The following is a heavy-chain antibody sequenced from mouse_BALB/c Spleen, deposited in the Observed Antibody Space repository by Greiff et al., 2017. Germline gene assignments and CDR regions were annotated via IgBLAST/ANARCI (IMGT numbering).Heavy chain of an antibody. Sequence: EVKLMESGGGLVQPGGSRKLSCAASGFTFSSFGMHWVRQAPEKGLEWVAYISSGSSTIYYADTVKGRFTISRDNPKNTLFLQMTSLRSEDTAMYYCARGGGNFYAMDYWGQGTSVTVSS. D-gene: IGHD2-1*01. J-gene: IGHJ4*01. CDR1: GFTFSSFG. CDR3: ARGGGNFYAMDY. CDR2: ISSGSSTI. V-gene: IGHV5-17*02.